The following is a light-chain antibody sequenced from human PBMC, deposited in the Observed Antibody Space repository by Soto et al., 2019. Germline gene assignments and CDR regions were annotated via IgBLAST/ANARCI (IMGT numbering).Light chain of an antibody. CDR1: SSDVGGYNY. J-gene: IGLJ1*01. Sequence: QSALTQPASVSGSPRQSITISCTGPSSDVGGYNYVSWYQHHPGKAPKLMIYDVSNRPSGVSNRFSGSKSGNTASLSISGLQPEDEADYYCSSYRTSNTRQVVCGTGTKVTVL. V-gene: IGLV2-14*03. CDR2: DVS. CDR3: SSYRTSNTRQVV.